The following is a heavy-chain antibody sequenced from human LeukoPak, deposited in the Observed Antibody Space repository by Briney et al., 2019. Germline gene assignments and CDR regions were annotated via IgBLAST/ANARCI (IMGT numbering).Heavy chain of an antibody. V-gene: IGHV3-23*01. Sequence: PGGSLRLSCAASGFTFSSYAMSWVRQAPGKGLEWVSAISGSGGSTYYADSVKGRFTISRDNSQNTLYLQMNSLRAEDTAVYYCAKDSSGWTNYYYYYYGMDVWGQGTTVTVSS. CDR2: ISGSGGST. CDR3: AKDSSGWTNYYYYYYGMDV. CDR1: GFTFSSYA. D-gene: IGHD6-19*01. J-gene: IGHJ6*02.